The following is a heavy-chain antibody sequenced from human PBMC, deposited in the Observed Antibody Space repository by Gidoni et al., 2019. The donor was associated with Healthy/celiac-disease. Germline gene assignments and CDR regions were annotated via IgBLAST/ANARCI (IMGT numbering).Heavy chain of an antibody. Sequence: QVQLQESSPGLLKPSQTLSLTCTVSGVSISSGSYYWSWIRQPAWKGLEWIGRLYTSGSTNYNPSLKSPVTISVYTSKNQFSLKLSSVTAAVTAVYSCAVAALNYSFYMAVWGKGTTVTVSS. V-gene: IGHV4-61*02. J-gene: IGHJ6*03. CDR3: AVAALNYSFYMAV. CDR2: LYTSGST. D-gene: IGHD2-15*01. CDR1: GVSISSGSYY.